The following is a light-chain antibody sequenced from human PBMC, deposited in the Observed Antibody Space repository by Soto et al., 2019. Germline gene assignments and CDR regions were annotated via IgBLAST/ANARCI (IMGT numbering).Light chain of an antibody. J-gene: IGKJ1*01. CDR1: HTISSSY. CDR2: AIS. V-gene: IGKV3-20*01. Sequence: ENVLTQSPGTLSLSPGQRATLSCRASHTISSSYLAWYQQKPGQAPRLLIYAISDRSTGVPDRFRGNGSGTDVTLTTTRRETGDFGVDLCQQNDNSPRTFGQGAKVV. CDR3: QQNDNSPRT.